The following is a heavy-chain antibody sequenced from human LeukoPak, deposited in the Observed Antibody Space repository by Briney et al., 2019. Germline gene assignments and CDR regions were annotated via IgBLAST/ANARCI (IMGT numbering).Heavy chain of an antibody. CDR3: ARRVVRGNWFDP. V-gene: IGHV1-2*06. CDR1: GYTFTGYY. CDR2: INPNSGGT. J-gene: IGHJ5*02. Sequence: ASVKVSCKASGYTFTGYYMHWVRQAPGQGLEWMGRINPNSGGTNYAQKFQGRVTMTRDTSISTAYMEPSRLRSDDTAVYYCARRVVRGNWFDPWGQGTLVTVSS. D-gene: IGHD4-23*01.